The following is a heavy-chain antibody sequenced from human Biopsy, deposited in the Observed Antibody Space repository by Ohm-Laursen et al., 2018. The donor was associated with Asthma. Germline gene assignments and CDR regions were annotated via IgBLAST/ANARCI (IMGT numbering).Heavy chain of an antibody. Sequence: SVKVSCKTSGYTFNSAGITWVRQAPGQGLEWMGWSSVYNGNTKVAQKLQDGVTMITDTSTSTAYMELRSLRSDDTAVYFCARAVDYSHYYGIDVWGQGTTVTVS. J-gene: IGHJ6*02. V-gene: IGHV1-18*01. CDR1: GYTFNSAG. D-gene: IGHD3-10*01. CDR2: SSVYNGNT. CDR3: ARAVDYSHYYGIDV.